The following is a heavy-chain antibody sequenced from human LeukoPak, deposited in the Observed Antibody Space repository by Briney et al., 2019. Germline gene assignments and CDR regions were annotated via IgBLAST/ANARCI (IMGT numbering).Heavy chain of an antibody. D-gene: IGHD6-19*01. CDR2: ISGSGGST. CDR1: GFTFSSYA. Sequence: PGGSLRLSCAASGFTFSSYAISWVRQAPGKGLEWVSAISGSGGSTYYADSVKGRFTISRDNSKNTLYLQMNSLRAEDTAVYYCAKPGYSSGWYYYYGMDVWGQGTTVTVSS. CDR3: AKPGYSSGWYYYYGMDV. J-gene: IGHJ6*02. V-gene: IGHV3-23*01.